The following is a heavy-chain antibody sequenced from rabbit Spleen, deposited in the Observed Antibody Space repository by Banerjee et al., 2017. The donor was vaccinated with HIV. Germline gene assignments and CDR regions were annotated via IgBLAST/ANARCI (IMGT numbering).Heavy chain of an antibody. CDR1: GFDLSSYYD. V-gene: IGHV1S45*01. CDR3: ARDAGTGDYIDVYFNL. J-gene: IGHJ4*01. D-gene: IGHD4-2*01. Sequence: QEQLEESGGGLVKPEGSLTLTCKASGFDLSSYYDMCWVRQAPGKGLEWIGCIYTGNGKTYYASWAKGRFTISKTSSTTVTLQMTSLTAADTATYFCARDAGTGDYIDVYFNLWGPGTLVTVS. CDR2: IYTGNGKT.